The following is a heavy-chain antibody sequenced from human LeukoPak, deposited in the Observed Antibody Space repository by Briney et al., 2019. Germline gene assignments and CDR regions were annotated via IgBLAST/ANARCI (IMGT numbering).Heavy chain of an antibody. CDR2: ISTTGGGT. CDR3: AKDWTTVVTPKGYYFDS. V-gene: IGHV3-23*01. CDR1: GFSFNNYA. Sequence: GGSLRLSCAASGFSFNNYAMSWVRQAPGKGLDWVSAISTTGGGTYYADSVKGRFTISRDNSKNTLSLQMASLRVEDTAVYYCAKDWTTVVTPKGYYFDSWGQGTLVTVSS. D-gene: IGHD4-23*01. J-gene: IGHJ4*02.